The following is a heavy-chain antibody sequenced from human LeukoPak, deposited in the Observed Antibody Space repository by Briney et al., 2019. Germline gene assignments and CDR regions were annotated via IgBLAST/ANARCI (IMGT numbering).Heavy chain of an antibody. CDR2: MYYGGSP. V-gene: IGHV4-59*13. J-gene: IGHJ5*02. D-gene: IGHD1-26*01. Sequence: PSETLSVTCTVSGGSISSFYWSWIRQPPGKGLEWIGYMYYGGSPNYNPSLKSRVITSLDTSKKQFSLKLNSVTTADTAVYYCVTGRYSYGWYDHWGQGILVIVSS. CDR1: GGSISSFY. CDR3: VTGRYSYGWYDH.